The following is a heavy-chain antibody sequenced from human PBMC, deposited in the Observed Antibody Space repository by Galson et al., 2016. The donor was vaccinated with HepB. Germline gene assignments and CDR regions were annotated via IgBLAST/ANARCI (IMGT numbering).Heavy chain of an antibody. CDR1: GASISSGDYS. J-gene: IGHJ5*02. CDR2: IYHSGST. CDR3: ARGPDPQYCSTTSCYSYWFDP. V-gene: IGHV4-30-2*06. D-gene: IGHD2-2*01. Sequence: TLSLTCAVSGASISSGDYSWSWIRQSPGKGLEWIGYIYHSGSTRYNPSLKSRVTISVDRSKNQFSLKLSSVTAADTAVYYCARGPDPQYCSTTSCYSYWFDPWGQGTLVTVSS.